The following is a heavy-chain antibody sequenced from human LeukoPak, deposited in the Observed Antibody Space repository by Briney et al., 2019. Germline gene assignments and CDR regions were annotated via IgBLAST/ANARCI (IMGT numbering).Heavy chain of an antibody. CDR1: GASISSYY. CDR3: ARGMVVAATTNDAFDI. D-gene: IGHD2-15*01. CDR2: IYYSGNT. Sequence: SETLSLTCTVSGASISSYYWSWIRQPPGKGLEWIGYIYYSGNTNYNPSLKSRVTISVDTSKNQFSLKLSSVTAADTAVYYCARGMVVAATTNDAFDIWGQGTMVTVSS. J-gene: IGHJ3*02. V-gene: IGHV4-59*01.